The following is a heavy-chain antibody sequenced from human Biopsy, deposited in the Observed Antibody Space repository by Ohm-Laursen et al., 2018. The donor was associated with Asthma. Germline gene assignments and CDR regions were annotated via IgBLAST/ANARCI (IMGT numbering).Heavy chain of an antibody. Sequence: SVKVSCKASGYTFIGCHIHWVRQAPGQGLEWLGMIKHISEYAQKFQGRVTMTRDTSTSTVYMEPSSLRSEDTAVYYCARSLIVADGSDAFDIWGQGTMVTV. V-gene: IGHV1-46*01. CDR2: IKHISE. CDR3: ARSLIVADGSDAFDI. CDR1: GYTFIGCH. J-gene: IGHJ3*02. D-gene: IGHD3-22*01.